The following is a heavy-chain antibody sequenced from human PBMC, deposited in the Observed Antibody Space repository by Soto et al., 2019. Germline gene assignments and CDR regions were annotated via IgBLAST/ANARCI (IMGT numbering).Heavy chain of an antibody. CDR1: GGSISSGGYY. D-gene: IGHD3-3*01. CDR3: ARDYDFWSGPARYYYYGMDV. J-gene: IGHJ6*02. CDR2: IYYSGST. Sequence: QVQLQESGPGLVKPSQTLSLTCTVSGGSISSGGYYWSWIRQHPGKGLEWIGYIYYSGSTYYNPSLKSGVTISVATSKNRFSLKLSSVTAADTAVYYGARDYDFWSGPARYYYYGMDVWGQGTTVTVSS. V-gene: IGHV4-31*03.